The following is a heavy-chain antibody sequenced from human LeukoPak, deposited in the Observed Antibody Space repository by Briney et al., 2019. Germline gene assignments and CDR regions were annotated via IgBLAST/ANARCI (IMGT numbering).Heavy chain of an antibody. J-gene: IGHJ3*02. CDR1: GYSISSGYY. CDR3: ARVAHSSSWYRGWSAFDI. CDR2: IYHSGST. V-gene: IGHV4-38-2*02. Sequence: SETLSLTCTVSGYSISSGYYWGWIRQPPGKGLEWIGSIYHSGSTYYNPSLKSRVTISVDTSKNQFSLQLNSVTPEDTAVYYCARVAHSSSWYRGWSAFDIWGQGTMVTVSS. D-gene: IGHD6-13*01.